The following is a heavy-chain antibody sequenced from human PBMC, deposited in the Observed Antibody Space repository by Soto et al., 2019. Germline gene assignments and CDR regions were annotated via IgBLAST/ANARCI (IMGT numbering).Heavy chain of an antibody. V-gene: IGHV4-31*03. Sequence: QVQLQESGPGLVKPSQTLSLTCTVSGDSISSGGYYWSWIRQHPGTGLEWIGYIYDNGGAYYSPSLRGRVVISLDRSENQFSLRLSSVTAAAAAVYYCARVKGGTTRRAFDSWGQGTLVTVSS. D-gene: IGHD1-7*01. J-gene: IGHJ4*02. CDR1: GDSISSGGYY. CDR3: ARVKGGTTRRAFDS. CDR2: IYDNGGA.